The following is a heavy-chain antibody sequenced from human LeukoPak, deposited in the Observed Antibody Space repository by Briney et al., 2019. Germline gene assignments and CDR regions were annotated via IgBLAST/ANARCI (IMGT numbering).Heavy chain of an antibody. Sequence: GASVKVSCKASGYTFTSYDINWVRQATGQGLEWMGWMNPNSGNTGYAQKFQGRVTMTRNTSISTAYMELSSLRSDDTAVYYCARVLGGYYDILTGPFDYWGQGTLVTVSS. CDR2: MNPNSGNT. CDR1: GYTFTSYD. J-gene: IGHJ4*02. D-gene: IGHD3-9*01. V-gene: IGHV1-8*01. CDR3: ARVLGGYYDILTGPFDY.